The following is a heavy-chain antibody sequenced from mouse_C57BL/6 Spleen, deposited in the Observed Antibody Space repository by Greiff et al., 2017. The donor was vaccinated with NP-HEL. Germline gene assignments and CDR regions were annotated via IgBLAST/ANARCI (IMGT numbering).Heavy chain of an antibody. V-gene: IGHV7-1*01. Sequence: EVQRVESGGGLVQSGRSLRLSCATSGFTFSDFYMEWVRQAPGKGLEWIAASRNKANDYTTEYSASVKGRFIVSRDTSQSILYLQMNALRAEDTAIYYCARDAEAMDYWGQGTSVTVSS. CDR3: ARDAEAMDY. CDR2: SRNKANDYTT. CDR1: GFTFSDFY. J-gene: IGHJ4*01.